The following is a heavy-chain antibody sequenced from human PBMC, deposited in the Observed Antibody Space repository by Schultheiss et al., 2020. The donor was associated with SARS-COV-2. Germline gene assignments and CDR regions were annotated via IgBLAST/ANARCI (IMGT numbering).Heavy chain of an antibody. CDR3: ARVGRYYDFWSGYYSV. D-gene: IGHD3-3*01. CDR1: GGSISSYY. J-gene: IGHJ6*02. Sequence: SETLSLTCTVSGGSISSYYWSWIRQPPGKGLEWIGSIYYSGSTYYNPSLKSRVTISVDTSKNQFSLKLSSVTAADTAVYYCARVGRYYDFWSGYYSVWGQGTTVTVSS. V-gene: IGHV4-59*01. CDR2: IYYSGST.